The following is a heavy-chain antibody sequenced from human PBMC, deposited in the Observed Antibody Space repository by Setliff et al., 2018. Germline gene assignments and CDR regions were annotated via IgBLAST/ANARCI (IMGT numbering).Heavy chain of an antibody. Sequence: ASVKVSCKASGYTFTTYAISWMRQAPGQRLEWMGWINAGNGNTKCSQNFQGRVTITRDTSASTAYVELSSLRSEDTAVYYCAREVLPLVREEAFYIWGQGTMVTVSS. CDR3: AREVLPLVREEAFYI. D-gene: IGHD2-2*01. V-gene: IGHV1-3*01. J-gene: IGHJ3*02. CDR1: GYTFTTYA. CDR2: INAGNGNT.